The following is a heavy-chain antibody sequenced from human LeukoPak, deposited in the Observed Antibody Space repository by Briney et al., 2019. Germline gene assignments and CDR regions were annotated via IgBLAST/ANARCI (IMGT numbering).Heavy chain of an antibody. V-gene: IGHV4-39*07. J-gene: IGHJ4*02. CDR3: ASYHPNWNYAFDY. D-gene: IGHD1-7*01. CDR2: IYYSGST. CDR1: GGSISSSSYY. Sequence: SETLSLTCTVSGGSISSSSYYWGWIRQPPGKGLEWIGSIYYSGSTYYNPSLKSRVTISVDTSKNQFSLKLSSVTAADTAVYYCASYHPNWNYAFDYWGQGTLVTVSS.